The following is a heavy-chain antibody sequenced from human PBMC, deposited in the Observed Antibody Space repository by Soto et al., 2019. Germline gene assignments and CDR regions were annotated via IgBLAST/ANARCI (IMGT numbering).Heavy chain of an antibody. J-gene: IGHJ4*02. CDR3: AKDHNWNYVVDY. CDR2: ISYDGSNK. Sequence: LRLSCAASGSTFSSYGMHWVRQAPGKGLEWVAVISYDGSNKYYADSVKGRFTISRDNSKNTLYLQMNSLRAEDTAVYYCAKDHNWNYVVDYWGQGTLVTVSS. CDR1: GSTFSSYG. D-gene: IGHD1-7*01. V-gene: IGHV3-30*18.